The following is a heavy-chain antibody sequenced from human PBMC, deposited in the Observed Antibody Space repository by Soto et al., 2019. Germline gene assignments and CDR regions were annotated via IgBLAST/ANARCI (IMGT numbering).Heavy chain of an antibody. CDR3: ARVVRKFDTPYGMDV. CDR2: ITRSGGTV. Sequence: EVHLVESGGDLVQPGGSLRLSCAASGFTFSSWGMTWVRQAPGKRLECVSYITRSGGTVYYADSVQGRFTVSRDNAKDSLYLQMNSLRDEDTAEYYCARVVRKFDTPYGMDVW. V-gene: IGHV3-48*02. D-gene: IGHD3-9*01. CDR1: GFTFSSWG. J-gene: IGHJ6*01.